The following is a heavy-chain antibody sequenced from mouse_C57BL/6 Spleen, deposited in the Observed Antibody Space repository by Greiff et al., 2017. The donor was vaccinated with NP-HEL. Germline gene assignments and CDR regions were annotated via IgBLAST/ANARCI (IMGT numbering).Heavy chain of an antibody. CDR1: GYTFTEYT. D-gene: IGHD1-1*01. V-gene: IGHV1-62-2*01. CDR2: FYPGSGSI. J-gene: IGHJ1*03. CDR3: ARHEDDGSTYWYFDV. Sequence: VKLMESGAELVKPGASVTLSCKASGYTFTEYTIHWVKQRSGQGLEWIGWFYPGSGSIKYNEKFKDKATLTADKSSSTVYMELSRLTSEDSAVYFCARHEDDGSTYWYFDVWGTGTTVTVSS.